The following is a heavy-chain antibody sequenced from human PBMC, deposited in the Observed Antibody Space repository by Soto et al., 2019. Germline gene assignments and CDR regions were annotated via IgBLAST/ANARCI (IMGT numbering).Heavy chain of an antibody. CDR3: ARVQKYDFWSVFLDP. J-gene: IGHJ5*02. CDR2: IYYRGNT. CDR1: GGSISSKSHY. Sequence: SETLSLTCTVSGGSISSKSHYWSWIRQHPGKGLEWIGYIYYRGNTDYNPSLKSRGTISVDTSKNQFSLKLNSVTAADTAVYYCARVQKYDFWSVFLDPWGQGTLVTVYS. V-gene: IGHV4-31*03. D-gene: IGHD3-3*01.